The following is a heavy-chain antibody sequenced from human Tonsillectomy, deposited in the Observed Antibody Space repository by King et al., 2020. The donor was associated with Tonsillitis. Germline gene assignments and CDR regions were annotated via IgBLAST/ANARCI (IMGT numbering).Heavy chain of an antibody. V-gene: IGHV3-48*03. CDR2: ISSSGRTT. D-gene: IGHD2-8*01. J-gene: IGHJ3*02. CDR3: ASDHGVIGATWHAFDI. Sequence: VQLVESGGGLVQPGGSLKISCETSGFTFSDYEINWVRKAPGKGLEWISYISSSGRTTYYVDSVMGRFTISRDNARNSVYLLMNSLRAEDTAVYHCASDHGVIGATWHAFDICGQGTLVTVSS. CDR1: GFTFSDYE.